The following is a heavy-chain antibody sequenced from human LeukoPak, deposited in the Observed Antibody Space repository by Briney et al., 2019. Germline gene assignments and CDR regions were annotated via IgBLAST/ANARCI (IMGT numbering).Heavy chain of an antibody. J-gene: IGHJ5*02. V-gene: IGHV1-8*01. CDR1: GYTFTSYD. CDR3: ARMNYDDRSGSLNWFDP. Sequence: GASVKVSCKASGYTFTSYDINWVRQATGQGPEWMGWMNPNSGHTDYAQKFQGRVTMTRNTSITTAYMELSSLTSEDTAVYFCARMNYDDRSGSLNWFDPWGQGTLVTVSS. CDR2: MNPNSGHT. D-gene: IGHD3-22*01.